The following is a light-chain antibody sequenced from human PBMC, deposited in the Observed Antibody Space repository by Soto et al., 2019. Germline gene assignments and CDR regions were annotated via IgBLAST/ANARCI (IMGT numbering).Light chain of an antibody. V-gene: IGLV2-14*01. CDR1: SGDVGGYNY. CDR3: SSYTSSSTLGV. Sequence: QSVLTQPASVSGSPGQSITISCTGTSGDVGGYNYVSWYQQHPGKAPKLMIYDVSNRPSGVSNRFSGSKSGNTASLTISGLQAEDGAEYYCSSYTSSSTLGVFGGGTKLTVL. CDR2: DVS. J-gene: IGLJ2*01.